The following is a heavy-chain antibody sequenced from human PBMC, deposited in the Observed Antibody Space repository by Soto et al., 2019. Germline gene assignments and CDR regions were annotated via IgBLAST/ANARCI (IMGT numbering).Heavy chain of an antibody. Sequence: PSETLSLTCTVSGGSISSYYWSWIRQPPGKGLEWIGYIYYSGSTNYNPSLKSRVTISVDTSKNQFSLKLSSVTAADTAVYYCARWDSSSSRRFKFDYWGQGTLVTVS. D-gene: IGHD6-6*01. CDR3: ARWDSSSSRRFKFDY. CDR1: GGSISSYY. J-gene: IGHJ4*02. V-gene: IGHV4-59*08. CDR2: IYYSGST.